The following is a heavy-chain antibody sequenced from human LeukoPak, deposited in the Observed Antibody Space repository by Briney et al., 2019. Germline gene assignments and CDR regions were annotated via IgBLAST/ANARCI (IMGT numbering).Heavy chain of an antibody. CDR1: GFTFNNYA. J-gene: IGHJ4*02. Sequence: PGRSLRLSCAASGFTFNNYAMHWVRQAPGKGLEWVAVISYDGSNKYYADSVKGRFTISRDNSKNTLYLQMNSLRAEDTAVYYCAREYSSGWYSRFDYRGQGTLVTVSS. CDR2: ISYDGSNK. V-gene: IGHV3-30-3*01. CDR3: AREYSSGWYSRFDY. D-gene: IGHD6-19*01.